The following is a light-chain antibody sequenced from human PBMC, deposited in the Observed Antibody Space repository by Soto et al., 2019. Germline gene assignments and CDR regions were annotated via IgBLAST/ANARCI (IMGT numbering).Light chain of an antibody. CDR2: AAS. V-gene: IGKV3-15*01. J-gene: IGKJ1*01. Sequence: ETVLTQSPVTLSVSPGETATLFCWARQRVNMNLAWYQEKPGQAPRLLIYAASTRATGIPARFSGSGSGTEFTLTISSLQSEDSAIYYCQQYNNWPTFGQGTKVEIK. CDR1: QRVNMN. CDR3: QQYNNWPT.